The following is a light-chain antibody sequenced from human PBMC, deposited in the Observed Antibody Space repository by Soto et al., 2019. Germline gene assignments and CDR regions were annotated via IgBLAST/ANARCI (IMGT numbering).Light chain of an antibody. CDR2: WAS. CDR3: EQYYHNPT. CDR1: QSFLYTSNNKNY. Sequence: DIVMTQSPDSLAVSLGERATINCKSSQSFLYTSNNKNYLAWYQHKPGQPPKLLIYWASTRVSCVPDRFSGSGFGTDFSRTTSCLQAEEVAVYYCEQYYHNPTFGRGTGVEIK. V-gene: IGKV4-1*01. J-gene: IGKJ4*01.